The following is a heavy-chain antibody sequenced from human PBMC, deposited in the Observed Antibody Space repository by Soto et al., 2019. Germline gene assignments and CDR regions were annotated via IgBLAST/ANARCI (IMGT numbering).Heavy chain of an antibody. CDR1: GGTFSSYA. Sequence: SVKVSCKASGGTFSSYAIRWVRQAPGQGLEWMGGIIPIFSTANYAQKFQGRVTITADESTSTTYMELSSLRPEDTAVYYCERVTNRWEIPTTCCWGQGTPVTV. CDR2: IIPIFSTA. J-gene: IGHJ4*02. D-gene: IGHD1-26*01. CDR3: ERVTNRWEIPTTCC. V-gene: IGHV1-69*13.